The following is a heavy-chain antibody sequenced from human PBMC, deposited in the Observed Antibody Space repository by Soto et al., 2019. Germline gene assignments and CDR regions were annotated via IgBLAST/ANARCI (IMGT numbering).Heavy chain of an antibody. D-gene: IGHD6-19*01. CDR1: GFIFSSYY. V-gene: IGHV3-21*01. Sequence: VQLAESGGGLVKPGGSLRLSCAASGFIFSSYYMNWFRQAPGKGLEWVSSISGDGTYIYYADSVRGRYTISRDNARNSLHLQVNSLRAEDTAVYYCARSYSSASWYFQDWGQGTLVAVSA. J-gene: IGHJ1*01. CDR2: ISGDGTYI. CDR3: ARSYSSASWYFQD.